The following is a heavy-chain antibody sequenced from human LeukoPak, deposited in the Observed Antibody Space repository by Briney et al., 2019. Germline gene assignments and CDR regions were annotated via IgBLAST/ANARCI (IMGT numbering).Heavy chain of an antibody. CDR1: GGSISGYY. D-gene: IGHD3-16*01. CDR2: IYYSGST. CDR3: ARGIRGAADY. Sequence: SETLSLTCTVSGGSISGYYWSWIRQPPGKGLEWIGSIYYSGSTYYNPSLKSRVTISVDTSKNQFSLNLNSVTAADTAVYYCARGIRGAADYWGQGTLVTVSS. V-gene: IGHV4-59*01. J-gene: IGHJ4*02.